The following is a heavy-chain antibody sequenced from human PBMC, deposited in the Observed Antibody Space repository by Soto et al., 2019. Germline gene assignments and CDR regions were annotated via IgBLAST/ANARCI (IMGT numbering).Heavy chain of an antibody. CDR1: GFTFSDYY. V-gene: IGHV3-11*01. D-gene: IGHD3-16*02. Sequence: QVQLVESGGGLVKPGGSLRLSCAASGFTFSDYYMSWIRQAPGKGLEWVSYLSSSGSTIYYADAVKGRFTISRDNAKNSLYLQMNSLRAEDTAVYYCARGPYDYVWGSDPPHFDYWGQGTLVTVSS. CDR2: LSSSGSTI. CDR3: ARGPYDYVWGSDPPHFDY. J-gene: IGHJ4*02.